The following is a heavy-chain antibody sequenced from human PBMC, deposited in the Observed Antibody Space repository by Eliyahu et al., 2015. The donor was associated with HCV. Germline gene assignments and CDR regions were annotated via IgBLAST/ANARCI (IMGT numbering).Heavy chain of an antibody. D-gene: IGHD1-26*01. CDR2: ISGSGNXT. J-gene: IGHJ4*02. CDR3: AKDITPHLVAADGSFDY. CDR1: GFXFGNYA. Sequence: EVQLLESGGGLVQPGGSLRXSCAAXGFXFGNYAMNWVRQTPGKGLEWVSGISGSGNXTYHADSVKGRFTISRDNSKNTLFLQMNRLRVEDTAIYFCAKDITPHLVAADGSFDYWGQGILVRVSP. V-gene: IGHV3-23*01.